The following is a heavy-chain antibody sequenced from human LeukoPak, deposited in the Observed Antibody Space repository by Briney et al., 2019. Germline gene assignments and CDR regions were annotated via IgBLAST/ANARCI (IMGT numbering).Heavy chain of an antibody. V-gene: IGHV1-69*05. J-gene: IGHJ6*03. CDR3: ARETYYDSSGYPPGGYYYYMDV. D-gene: IGHD3-22*01. CDR1: GGTFSSYA. CDR2: IIPIFGTA. Sequence: ASVKVSCKASGGTFSSYAISWVRQAPGQGLEWMGGIIPIFGTANYAQKFQGRVTMTTDTSTSTAYMELRSLRSDDAAVYYCARETYYDSSGYPPGGYYYYMDVWGKGTTVTVSS.